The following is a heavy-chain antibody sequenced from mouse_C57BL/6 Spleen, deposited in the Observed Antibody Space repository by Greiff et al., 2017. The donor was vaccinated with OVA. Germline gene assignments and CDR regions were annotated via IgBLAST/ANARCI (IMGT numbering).Heavy chain of an antibody. CDR1: GYTFTDYN. D-gene: IGHD1-1*01. CDR3: ARSLLLRPWFAY. Sequence: EVQLQQSGPELVKPGASVKIPCKASGYTFTDYNMDWVKQSHGKSLEWIGDINPNNGGTIYNQKFKGKATLTVDQSSSTAYMELRSLTSEDTAVYYCARSLLLRPWFAYWGQGTLVTVSA. J-gene: IGHJ3*01. CDR2: INPNNGGT. V-gene: IGHV1-18*01.